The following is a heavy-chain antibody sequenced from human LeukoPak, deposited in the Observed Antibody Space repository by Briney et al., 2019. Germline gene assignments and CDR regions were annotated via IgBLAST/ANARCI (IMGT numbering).Heavy chain of an antibody. Sequence: SVKVSCKASGGTFSSYAISCVRQAPGQGLEWMGRIIPILGIANYAQKFQGRVTITADKSTSTAYMELSSLRSEDTAVYYCAREWSYGDYVAFDIWGQGTMVTVSS. CDR1: GGTFSSYA. V-gene: IGHV1-69*04. CDR2: IIPILGIA. CDR3: AREWSYGDYVAFDI. D-gene: IGHD4-17*01. J-gene: IGHJ3*02.